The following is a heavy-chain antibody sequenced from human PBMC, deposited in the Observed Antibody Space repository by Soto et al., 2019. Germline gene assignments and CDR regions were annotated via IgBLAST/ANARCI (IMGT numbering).Heavy chain of an antibody. Sequence: QMQLVQSGAEVKRPGASVRVSCKSSGYTFTSFYIHWVRQAPGQGLEWMGIINPSGGIKNFAQRFQGRLTMTRDMSTNTHCMELSSLKSDDTAVYYCASSPAFSSSWYGIPPDPSHGMDVWGQGTTVTVS. J-gene: IGHJ6*02. CDR2: INPSGGIK. D-gene: IGHD6-13*01. CDR1: GYTFTSFY. CDR3: ASSPAFSSSWYGIPPDPSHGMDV. V-gene: IGHV1-46*01.